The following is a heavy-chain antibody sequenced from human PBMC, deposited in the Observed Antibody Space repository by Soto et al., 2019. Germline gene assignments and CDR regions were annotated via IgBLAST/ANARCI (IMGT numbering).Heavy chain of an antibody. V-gene: IGHV5-51*01. D-gene: IGHD6-19*01. CDR1: GYSFTSYW. J-gene: IGHJ6*02. Sequence: PGESLKISCKGSGYSFTSYWIGWVRQMPGKGLEWMGIIYPGDSDTRYSPSFQGQVTISADKSISTAYLQWSSLKASDTAMYYCARHDPYSSGSYYYYGMDVWGQGTTVTVSS. CDR3: ARHDPYSSGSYYYYGMDV. CDR2: IYPGDSDT.